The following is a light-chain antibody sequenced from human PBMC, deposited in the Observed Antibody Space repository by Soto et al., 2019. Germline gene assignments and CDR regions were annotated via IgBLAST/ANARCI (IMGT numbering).Light chain of an antibody. CDR2: RNN. CDR3: AAWDDSLSRSV. J-gene: IGLJ3*02. Sequence: QPVLTQPPSASGTPGQRVTISCSGSSSNIGSNYVYWYQQLPGTAPKLLIYRNNQRPSGVPDRFSGSKSGTSASLAISGLRSGDEADYYCAAWDDSLSRSVFGGWTKLTVL. V-gene: IGLV1-47*01. CDR1: SSNIGSNY.